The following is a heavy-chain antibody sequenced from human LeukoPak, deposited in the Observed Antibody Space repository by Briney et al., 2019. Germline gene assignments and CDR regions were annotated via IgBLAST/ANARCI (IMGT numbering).Heavy chain of an antibody. CDR3: ARDLVENSRGHDF. Sequence: SETLSLTCTVSDVSIFRSNWWSWVRQPPGKGLEWIGQISPSGSTNYSPSLKSRVTISVDKSKTQFSLKLSSVTAADTAVYYCARDLVENSRGHDFWGQGILVIVSS. D-gene: IGHD2-15*01. V-gene: IGHV4-4*02. CDR1: DVSIFRSNW. CDR2: ISPSGST. J-gene: IGHJ4*02.